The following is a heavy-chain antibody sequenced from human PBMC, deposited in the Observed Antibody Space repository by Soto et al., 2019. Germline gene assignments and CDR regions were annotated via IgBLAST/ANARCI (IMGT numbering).Heavy chain of an antibody. V-gene: IGHV3-23*01. J-gene: IGHJ3*02. CDR1: GFTFSNYA. CDR3: AKDLTGYCSGGSCYVGAFDI. D-gene: IGHD2-15*01. CDR2: ISGNGRST. Sequence: GGSLRLSCAVSGFTFSNYAMSWVRQAPGKGLGWVSAISGNGRSTSYTDSVKGRFTISRDDSKNTLYLQMNSLRAEDTALYYCAKDLTGYCSGGSCYVGAFDIWGQGTMVTVSS.